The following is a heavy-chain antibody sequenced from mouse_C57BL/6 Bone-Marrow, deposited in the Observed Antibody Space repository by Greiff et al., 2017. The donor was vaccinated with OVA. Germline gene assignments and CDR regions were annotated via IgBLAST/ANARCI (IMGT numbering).Heavy chain of an antibody. CDR3: ARYYYGSSLGFAY. CDR1: GYTFTSYG. J-gene: IGHJ3*01. D-gene: IGHD1-1*01. CDR2: IYPRSGNT. V-gene: IGHV1-81*01. Sequence: QVQLKQSGAELARPGASVKLSCKASGYTFTSYGISWVKQRTGQGLEWIGEIYPRSGNTYYNEKFKGKATLTADKSSSTAYMELRSLTSEDSAVYFCARYYYGSSLGFAYWGQGTLVTVSA.